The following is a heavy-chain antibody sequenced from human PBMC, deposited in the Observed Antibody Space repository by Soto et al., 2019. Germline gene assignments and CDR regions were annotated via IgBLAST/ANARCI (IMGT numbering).Heavy chain of an antibody. J-gene: IGHJ4*02. CDR1: GGTFTKYT. Sequence: QVQLVQSGAEVKKPGSSVKVSCKASGGTFTKYTISWVRQSPGQGLEWMGGIIPIFGATNYVQKFRGRVTITADESKSTAYMELSSLTSNDTAVDFCARDGDGNSMAYWGQGTLVTVSS. CDR2: IIPIFGAT. CDR3: ARDGDGNSMAY. D-gene: IGHD4-4*01. V-gene: IGHV1-69*01.